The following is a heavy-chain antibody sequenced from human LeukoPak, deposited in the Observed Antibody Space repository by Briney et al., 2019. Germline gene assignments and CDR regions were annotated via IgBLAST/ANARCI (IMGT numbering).Heavy chain of an antibody. CDR2: ISSGVGTT. Sequence: GRSLRLSCAASVFTFSNYAMSWVRQVPRNWLEWVSAISSGVGTTGYADSVKGRFTISRVNSKSTIYLQMNSLRAEDTAVYYCAKDLEQSYSGWSASYDAWGQGTLVTVSS. D-gene: IGHD6-19*01. CDR1: VFTFSNYA. V-gene: IGHV3-23*01. J-gene: IGHJ5*02. CDR3: AKDLEQSYSGWSASYDA.